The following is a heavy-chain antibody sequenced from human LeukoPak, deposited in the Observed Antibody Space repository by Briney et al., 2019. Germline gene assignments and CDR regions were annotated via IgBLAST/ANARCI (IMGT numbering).Heavy chain of an antibody. CDR2: IYHSGST. CDR3: ARDLGGDYYYGSGSPGVGFDT. CDR1: GYSISSGYY. D-gene: IGHD3-10*01. V-gene: IGHV4-38-2*02. Sequence: LQTLSLTRTLSGYSISSGYYWGWIRQPPGKGLEWIGSIYHSGSTYYNPSLKSRVTISVHTSKNQFSLKLSSVTAADTTVYYCARDLGGDYYYGSGSPGVGFDTWGQGTMVTVSS. J-gene: IGHJ3*02.